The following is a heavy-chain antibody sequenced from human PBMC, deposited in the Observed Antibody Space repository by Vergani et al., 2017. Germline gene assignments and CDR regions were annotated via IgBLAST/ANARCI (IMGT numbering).Heavy chain of an antibody. CDR2: IYYSGST. J-gene: IGHJ6*02. V-gene: IGHV4-59*01. Sequence: QVQLQESGPGLVKPSETLSLTCTVSGGSISSYYWSWIRQPPGKGLEWIGYIYYSGSTNYNPSLKSRVTISVDTSKTQFSLKLSSVTAADTAVYYCASDNLGSRWAVYYYYGMDVWGQGTTVTVSS. CDR1: GGSISSYY. CDR3: ASDNLGSRWAVYYYYGMDV. D-gene: IGHD6-13*01.